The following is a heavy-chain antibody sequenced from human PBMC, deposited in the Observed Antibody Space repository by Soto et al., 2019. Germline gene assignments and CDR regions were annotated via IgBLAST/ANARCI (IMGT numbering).Heavy chain of an antibody. CDR1: GGTFSSYA. CDR2: IIPIFGTA. CDR3: ARGGQLARCGDDAFDI. Sequence: SVKVSCKASGGTFSSYAISWVRQAPGQGLEWMGGIIPIFGTANYAQKFQGRVTITADESTSTAYMELSSLRSEDTAVYYCARGGQLARCGDDAFDIWGQGTMVTVSS. V-gene: IGHV1-69*13. D-gene: IGHD3-10*01. J-gene: IGHJ3*02.